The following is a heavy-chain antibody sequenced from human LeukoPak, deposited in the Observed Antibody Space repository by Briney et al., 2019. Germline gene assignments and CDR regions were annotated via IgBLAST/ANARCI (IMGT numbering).Heavy chain of an antibody. CDR3: ARMEGCSGGSSGEGYFDY. Sequence: GGSLRLSCAASGFTFSSYSMNWGRQAPGKGLEWVSSISSSSSYIFYADSVKGRFTISRDNAKNSLYLQMNSLRAEDTAVYYCARMEGCSGGSSGEGYFDYWGQGTLATVSS. J-gene: IGHJ4*02. D-gene: IGHD2-15*01. V-gene: IGHV3-21*01. CDR1: GFTFSSYS. CDR2: ISSSSSYI.